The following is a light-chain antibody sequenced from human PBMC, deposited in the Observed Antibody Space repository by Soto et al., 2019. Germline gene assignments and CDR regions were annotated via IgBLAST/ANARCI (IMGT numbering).Light chain of an antibody. CDR2: KAS. V-gene: IGKV1-5*03. CDR3: PEYNSYPST. CDR1: QSINNW. Sequence: DIQMTQSPSTLSASVGDRVTITCRASQSINNWLVWYQQKPGIAPKFLMYKASNLESGVPSRFSGSGSAREFTLTTSSLQPDGFATYYSPEYNSYPSTYGQGTTVAIK. J-gene: IGKJ1*01.